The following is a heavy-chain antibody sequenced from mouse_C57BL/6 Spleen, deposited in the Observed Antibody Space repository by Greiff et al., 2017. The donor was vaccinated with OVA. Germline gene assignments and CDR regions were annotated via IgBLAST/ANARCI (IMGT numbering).Heavy chain of an antibody. CDR1: GYTFTSYW. CDR2: IYPSDSEN. J-gene: IGHJ4*01. V-gene: IGHV1-61*01. Sequence: VQLQQPGAELVRPGSSVKLSCKASGYTFTSYWMDWVKQRPGQGLEWIGNIYPSDSENHYNQKFKYKATLTVDKYSSTAYMQLSSLTSEDSAVYYCARRARDYYGSSYPPMDYWGQGTSVTVSS. D-gene: IGHD1-1*01. CDR3: ARRARDYYGSSYPPMDY.